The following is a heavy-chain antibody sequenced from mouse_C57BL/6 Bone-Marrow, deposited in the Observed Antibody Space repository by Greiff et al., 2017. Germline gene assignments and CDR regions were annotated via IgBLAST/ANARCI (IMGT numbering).Heavy chain of an antibody. CDR1: GYTFTDYE. CDR3: TRGPRFAY. Sequence: QQSGAELVRPGASVTLSCKASGYTFTDYEMHWVKQTPVHGLEWIGAIDPETGGTAYNQKFKDKAILTADKSSSTAYMELRSLTSEDSAVYYCTRGPRFAYWGQGTLVTVSA. V-gene: IGHV1-15*01. CDR2: IDPETGGT. J-gene: IGHJ3*01.